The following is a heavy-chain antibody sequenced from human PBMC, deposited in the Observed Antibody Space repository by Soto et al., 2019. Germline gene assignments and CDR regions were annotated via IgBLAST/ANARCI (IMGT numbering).Heavy chain of an antibody. CDR1: GGSISSGGYY. J-gene: IGHJ6*02. D-gene: IGHD5-12*01. CDR3: ARMRRVEMATISPLGYYYYGMDV. CDR2: IYYSGST. V-gene: IGHV4-31*03. Sequence: QVQLQESGPGLVKPSQNLSLTCTVSGGSISSGGYYWSWIRQHPGKGLEWIGYIYYSGSTYYNPSLKSRVTISVDTSKNQFSLKLSSVTAADTAVYYCARMRRVEMATISPLGYYYYGMDVWGQGTTVTVSS.